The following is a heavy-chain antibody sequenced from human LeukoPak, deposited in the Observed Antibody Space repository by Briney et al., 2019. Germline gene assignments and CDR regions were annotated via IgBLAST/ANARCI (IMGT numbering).Heavy chain of an antibody. CDR1: GGSTSSYY. CDR2: IYTSGTT. CDR3: ARAPTGTGGWNWFDP. D-gene: IGHD1-1*01. V-gene: IGHV4-4*07. Sequence: SETLSLTCTVSGGSTSSYYWSWIRQPAGKGLELIGRIYTSGTTNYNPSLKSRVTMSVDTSKNQFSLKLSSVTAADTAVYYCARAPTGTGGWNWFDPWGQGTLVTVSS. J-gene: IGHJ5*02.